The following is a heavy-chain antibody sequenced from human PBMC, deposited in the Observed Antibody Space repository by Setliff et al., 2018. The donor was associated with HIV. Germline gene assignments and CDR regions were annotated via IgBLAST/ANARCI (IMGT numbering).Heavy chain of an antibody. V-gene: IGHV5-51*01. CDR1: GYSFTSYW. CDR2: IYPGDSDT. Sequence: PGESLKISCKGSGYSFTSYWIGWVRQMPGKGLEWMGIIYPGDSDTRYSPSFQGQVTISADKSISTAYLQWSSLKASDTAMYYCARVNGGSYYGVYFDYWGQGTLVTVSS. J-gene: IGHJ4*02. CDR3: ARVNGGSYYGVYFDY. D-gene: IGHD1-26*01.